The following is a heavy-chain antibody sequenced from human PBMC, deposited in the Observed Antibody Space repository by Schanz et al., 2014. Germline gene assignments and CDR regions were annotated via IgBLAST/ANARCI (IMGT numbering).Heavy chain of an antibody. J-gene: IGHJ6*02. Sequence: QVQLVESGGGVVQPGRSLRLSCAASGFTFSKYGVHWVRQAPGKGLEWVAVIWYNGSNKYYADSVRGRFTISRDNSKNTLYLQMNNLRAEDTAVYFCARDRAAGYYDSGMSYYYYGMDVWGQGTTVTVSS. V-gene: IGHV3-33*01. CDR3: ARDRAAGYYDSGMSYYYYGMDV. CDR1: GFTFSKYG. D-gene: IGHD3-10*01. CDR2: IWYNGSNK.